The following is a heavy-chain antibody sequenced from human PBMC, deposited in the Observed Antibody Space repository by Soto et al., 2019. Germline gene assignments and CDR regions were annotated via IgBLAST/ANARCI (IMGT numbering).Heavy chain of an antibody. Sequence: EVQLAESGGGMVQPGGSLRLSCVASGFTFSSYDMHWVRRAPGKGLENVSSISSNGGTTYYGNSVKGRFTISRDNSKNTLYLQMGSLRAEDMAVYYCVRRVSGSYDYWGQGTLVTVSS. CDR1: GFTFSSYD. CDR2: ISSNGGTT. V-gene: IGHV3-64*01. CDR3: VRRVSGSYDY. J-gene: IGHJ4*02. D-gene: IGHD1-26*01.